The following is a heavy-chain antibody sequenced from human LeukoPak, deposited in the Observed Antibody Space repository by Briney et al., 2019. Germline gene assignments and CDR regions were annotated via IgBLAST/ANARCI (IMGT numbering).Heavy chain of an antibody. J-gene: IGHJ5*02. Sequence: GASVKVSRKASGYTFTNYGYSWVRQPPAQGLEWMGFISSYKGKTNDAQKFQARATMTADTSTTTAYMKLRSLRSDNTAVYYCARGIPLLTQFYDSSGFAPWGQGTLFTVSS. V-gene: IGHV1-18*01. CDR1: GYTFTNYG. CDR3: ARGIPLLTQFYDSSGFAP. D-gene: IGHD3-22*01. CDR2: ISSYKGKT.